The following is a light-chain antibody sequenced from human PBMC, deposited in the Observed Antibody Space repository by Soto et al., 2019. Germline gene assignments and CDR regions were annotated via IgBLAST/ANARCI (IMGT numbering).Light chain of an antibody. V-gene: IGKV1-6*01. CDR1: QGIRSA. Sequence: AIQVTQSPSSLSASVGDRVIITCRTSQGIRSALGWYQQKPGKVPKLLIYAASTLQSGVPSRFSGSGSGRDFTLTISSLQPEDFATYYCLLDYAYFWAFGQGTKVDIK. CDR2: AAS. J-gene: IGKJ1*01. CDR3: LLDYAYFWA.